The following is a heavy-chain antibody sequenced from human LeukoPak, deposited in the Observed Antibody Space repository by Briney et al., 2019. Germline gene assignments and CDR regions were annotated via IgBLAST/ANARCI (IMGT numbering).Heavy chain of an antibody. Sequence: GGSLRLSCAASGFTVSSNYLTWVRQAPGKGLEWISVLYSGGNTYYAGSVKGRFTISRDNSKNTLYLQMNTLRVEDTAVYYCAGDPHSYSSGWYYFDLWGQGTLVAVSS. CDR3: AGDPHSYSSGWYYFDL. CDR2: LYSGGNT. V-gene: IGHV3-53*01. CDR1: GFTVSSNY. J-gene: IGHJ4*02. D-gene: IGHD6-19*01.